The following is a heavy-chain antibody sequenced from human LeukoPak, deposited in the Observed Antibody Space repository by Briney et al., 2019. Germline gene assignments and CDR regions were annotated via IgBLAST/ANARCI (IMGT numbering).Heavy chain of an antibody. CDR2: ISYDGENK. CDR3: AKDGLAGRFDSSAPGIYDGLDV. V-gene: IGHV3-30*18. CDR1: GFMFNTYG. Sequence: GGSLRLSCAASGFMFNTYGMHWVRQAPGKGLECVAVISYDGENKYYGDSVRGRFTISRDNSKNTLYLQMNSLRREDTAIYYCAKDGLAGRFDSSAPGIYDGLDVWGQGTTVTVSS. D-gene: IGHD6-19*01. J-gene: IGHJ6*02.